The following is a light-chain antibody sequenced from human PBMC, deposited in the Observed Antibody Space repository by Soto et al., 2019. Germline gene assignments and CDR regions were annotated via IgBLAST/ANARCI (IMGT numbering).Light chain of an antibody. CDR3: QQYGSSPIT. V-gene: IGKV3-20*01. J-gene: IGKJ5*01. CDR2: GAS. Sequence: EVVLTQSPGTLSLSPGERATLSCRASQSVSSRSLAWYQQKPGQAPRLLVYGASSRATGVPDRFSGSGSGTDFTLSISRQEPEDFAVYYCQQYGSSPITFGQGTRLEIK. CDR1: QSVSSRS.